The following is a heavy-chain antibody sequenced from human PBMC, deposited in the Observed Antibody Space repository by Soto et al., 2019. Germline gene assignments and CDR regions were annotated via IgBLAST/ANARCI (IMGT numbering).Heavy chain of an antibody. CDR2: ISGYNGNT. J-gene: IGHJ4*02. D-gene: IGHD3-22*01. V-gene: IGHV1-18*01. CDR1: GYGFRGQG. CDR3: TRDRWGFANDNSGYYPYYFDY. Sequence: QVHLVQSGPEVKKPGASVKVSCEVSGYGFRGQGVSWVRQAPGQRFEWMGWISGYNGNTDYAPKFQGRLSLTTDTSTSTAYMALRGLRFDDTAVYFCTRDRWGFANDNSGYYPYYFDYWGQGSLVTVSS.